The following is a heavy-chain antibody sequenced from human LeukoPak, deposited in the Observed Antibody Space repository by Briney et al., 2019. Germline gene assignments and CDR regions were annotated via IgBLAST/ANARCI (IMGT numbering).Heavy chain of an antibody. J-gene: IGHJ6*02. Sequence: PSETLPLTCNVSGGSISNYYWTWIRQPAGRGLEWIGRIYSSGTTTYNPSLKSRVAMSVDTSRNQFSLKLSSVTAADTAVYYCARVSPIAVAGSSYYYAIDVWGQGTTVTVSS. CDR2: IYSSGTT. CDR1: GGSISNYY. CDR3: ARVSPIAVAGSSYYYAIDV. D-gene: IGHD6-19*01. V-gene: IGHV4-4*07.